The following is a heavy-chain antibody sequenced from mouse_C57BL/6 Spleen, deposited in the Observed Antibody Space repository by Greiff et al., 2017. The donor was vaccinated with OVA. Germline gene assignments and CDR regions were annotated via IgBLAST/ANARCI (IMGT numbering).Heavy chain of an antibody. CDR1: GYTFTDYE. Sequence: QVQLKQSGAELVRPGASVTLSCKASGYTFTDYEMHWVKQTPVHGLEWIGAIDPETGGTAYNQKFKGKAILTADKSSSTAYMELRSLTSEDSAVDYCARVPDYGISRWFADWGQGTLVTVSA. J-gene: IGHJ3*01. D-gene: IGHD1-1*01. V-gene: IGHV1-15*01. CDR3: ARVPDYGISRWFAD. CDR2: IDPETGGT.